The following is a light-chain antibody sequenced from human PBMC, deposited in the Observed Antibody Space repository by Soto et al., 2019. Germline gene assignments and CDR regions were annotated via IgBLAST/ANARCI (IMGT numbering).Light chain of an antibody. V-gene: IGLV1-40*01. CDR3: LSFATILIMV. CDR2: GNT. J-gene: IGLJ2*01. Sequence: QSVLTQPPSVSGAPGQRVTISCTGSSSNIGAAYDVHWYQQLPGRAPKLLTYGNTKRPSGVPDRFSGSTSGTLASLAITGLGAEDEAHYFLLSFATILIMVFGGG. CDR1: SSNIGAAYD.